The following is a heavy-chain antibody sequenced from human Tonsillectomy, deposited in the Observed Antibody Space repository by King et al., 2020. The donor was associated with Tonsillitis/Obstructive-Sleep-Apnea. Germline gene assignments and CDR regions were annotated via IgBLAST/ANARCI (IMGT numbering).Heavy chain of an antibody. CDR1: GFTFSSYW. CDR3: ARDDWGSWYFDL. J-gene: IGHJ2*01. Sequence: VQLVESGGGLVQPGGSLRLSCAASGFTFSSYWMNWVRQTPGKGLEWVANIKQDGSVKYYVDSVKGRFTISRDNAKNSLYLQMNSLRAEDTAIYYCARDDWGSWYFDLWGRGTLVTVSS. CDR2: IKQDGSVK. D-gene: IGHD7-27*01. V-gene: IGHV3-7*01.